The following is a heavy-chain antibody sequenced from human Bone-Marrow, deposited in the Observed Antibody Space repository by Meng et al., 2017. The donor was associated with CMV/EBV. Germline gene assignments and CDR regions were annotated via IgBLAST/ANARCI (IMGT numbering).Heavy chain of an antibody. CDR1: GHTFSGYY. J-gene: IGHJ4*02. CDR3: ARDLSFIRYSAQYYFDY. V-gene: IGHV1-2*02. Sequence: ASVKVSCKASGHTFSGYYMHWVRQAPGQGLEWMGWINPNTGGTNYAQKFQGRVTMTRDTSISTAYMELSRLRSDDTAVYYCARDLSFIRYSAQYYFDYWGQGTLVTVSS. D-gene: IGHD1-14*01. CDR2: INPNTGGT.